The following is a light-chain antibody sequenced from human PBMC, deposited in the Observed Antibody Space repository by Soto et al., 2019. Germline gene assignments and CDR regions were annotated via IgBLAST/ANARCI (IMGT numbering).Light chain of an antibody. CDR3: QQYNNWPST. CDR1: QSVSSN. CDR2: GAY. J-gene: IGKJ1*01. V-gene: IGKV3-15*01. Sequence: EIVMTQSPATLSVSPGERATLSCRASQSVSSNFACYQQKPGQAPRLLIYGAYTRATGIPARFSGSGSGTEFTLTITSLQSEDFAVYYCQQYNNWPSTFGQATKVDIK.